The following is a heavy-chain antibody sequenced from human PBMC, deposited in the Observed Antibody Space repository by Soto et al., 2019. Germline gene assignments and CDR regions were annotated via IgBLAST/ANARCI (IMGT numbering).Heavy chain of an antibody. Sequence: ASVKVSCKASGYTFTGYYMHWVRQAPGQGLEWMGWINPNSGGTNYAQKFQGRVTMTRDTSISTAYMELSRLRSDDTAAYYCARGFDYSIPFGYWGQGTLVTVSS. CDR3: ARGFDYSIPFGY. J-gene: IGHJ4*02. D-gene: IGHD3-9*01. CDR2: INPNSGGT. V-gene: IGHV1-2*02. CDR1: GYTFTGYY.